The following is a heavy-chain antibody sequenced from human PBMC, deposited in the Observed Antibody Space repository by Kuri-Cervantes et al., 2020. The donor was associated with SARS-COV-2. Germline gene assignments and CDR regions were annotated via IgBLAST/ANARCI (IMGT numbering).Heavy chain of an antibody. J-gene: IGHJ4*02. CDR3: AREGPHSSSSEVDY. Sequence: GESLKISCAASGFTFGNYAMHWVRQAPGKGLEWVAIISYDGTTLYQNSVKGRFTISRDNSRNTVYLQMNSLRREGTAIYYCAREGPHSSSSEVDYWGQGTLVTVSS. D-gene: IGHD6-6*01. CDR1: GFTFGNYA. V-gene: IGHV3-30*04. CDR2: ISYDGTTL.